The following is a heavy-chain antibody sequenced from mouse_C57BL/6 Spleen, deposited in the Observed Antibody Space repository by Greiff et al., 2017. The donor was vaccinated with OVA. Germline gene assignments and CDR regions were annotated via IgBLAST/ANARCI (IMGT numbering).Heavy chain of an antibody. V-gene: IGHV14-1*01. D-gene: IGHD1-1*01. J-gene: IGHJ2*01. Sequence: VQLHQSGAELVRPGASVKLSCTASGFNIKDYYMHWVKQRPEQGLEWIGRIDPEDGDTEYAPKFQGKATMTADTSSNTAYLQLSSLTSEDTAVYYCTTEGTTVVGYFDYWGQGTTLTVSS. CDR1: GFNIKDYY. CDR2: IDPEDGDT. CDR3: TTEGTTVVGYFDY.